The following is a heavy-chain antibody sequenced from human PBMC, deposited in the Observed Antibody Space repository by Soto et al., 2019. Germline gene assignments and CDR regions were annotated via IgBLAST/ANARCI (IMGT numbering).Heavy chain of an antibody. Sequence: VQLQQWGAGVLKPSETLSLTCAAHGGSFSGFQWSWIRQAPGKGLEWIGEINHNGDTNYNPSLRSRFPLSIDTSKNEFSLKLTSVTAGDTARYYCAREWGFCDGTRCFPSFYYWGQGVLVTVSS. D-gene: IGHD2-2*01. CDR2: INHNGDT. CDR3: AREWGFCDGTRCFPSFYY. CDR1: GGSFSGFQ. J-gene: IGHJ4*02. V-gene: IGHV4-34*01.